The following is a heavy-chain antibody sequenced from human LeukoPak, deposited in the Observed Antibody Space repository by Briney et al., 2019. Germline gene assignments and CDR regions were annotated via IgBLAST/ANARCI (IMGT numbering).Heavy chain of an antibody. Sequence: PSETLSLTCTVSGGSISSYYWSWIRQPPGKGLEWIGYIYYSGGTNYNPSLKSRVTISVDTSKNQFSLKLSSVTAADTAVYHCASGIAATWGQGTLVTVSS. D-gene: IGHD6-13*01. CDR3: ASGIAAT. CDR2: IYYSGGT. J-gene: IGHJ5*02. V-gene: IGHV4-59*08. CDR1: GGSISSYY.